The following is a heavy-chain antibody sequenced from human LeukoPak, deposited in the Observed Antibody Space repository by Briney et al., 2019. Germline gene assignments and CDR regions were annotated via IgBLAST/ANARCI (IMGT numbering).Heavy chain of an antibody. J-gene: IGHJ3*02. V-gene: IGHV4-61*02. CDR3: ACLTTADAFDI. CDR1: GDSISSGDYY. D-gene: IGHD3-22*01. CDR2: ISSSGST. Sequence: SETLSLTCTVSGDSISSGDYYWSWIRQPAGKGLEWIGRISSSGSTNYNPSLKSRVTISVDTSKNQFSLKLSSVTAADTAVYYCACLTTADAFDIWGQGTMVTVSS.